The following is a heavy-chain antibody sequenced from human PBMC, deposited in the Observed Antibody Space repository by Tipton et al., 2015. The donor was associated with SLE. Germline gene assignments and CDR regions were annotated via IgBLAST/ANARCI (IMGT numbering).Heavy chain of an antibody. D-gene: IGHD2-2*02. J-gene: IGHJ1*01. CDR3: ARGFLYDGFQV. CDR2: ISYDGSNK. Sequence: SLRLSCAASGFTFSIYAMHWVRQAPGKGLEWVAVISYDGSNKYYADSVKGRFTISRDNSKNTLYLQMNSLRAEDTAVYYCARGFLYDGFQVWGQGTLVTVSS. CDR1: GFTFSIYA. V-gene: IGHV3-30*04.